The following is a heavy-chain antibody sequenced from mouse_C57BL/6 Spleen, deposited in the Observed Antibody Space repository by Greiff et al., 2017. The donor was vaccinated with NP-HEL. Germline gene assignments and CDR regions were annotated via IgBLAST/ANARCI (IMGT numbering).Heavy chain of an antibody. CDR1: GFTFSDFY. V-gene: IGHV7-1*01. D-gene: IGHD1-1*01. CDR3: ARDAAYYYGSSYGWYFDV. Sequence: EVKLVESGGGLVQSGRSLRLSCATSGFTFSDFYMEWVRQAPGKGLEWIAASRNKANDYTTEYSASVKGRFIVSRDTSQSILYLQMNALRAEDTAIYYCARDAAYYYGSSYGWYFDVWGTGTTVTVSS. J-gene: IGHJ1*03. CDR2: SRNKANDYTT.